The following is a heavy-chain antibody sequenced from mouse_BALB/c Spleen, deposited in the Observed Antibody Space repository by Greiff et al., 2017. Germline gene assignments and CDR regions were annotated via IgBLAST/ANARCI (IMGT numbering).Heavy chain of an antibody. CDR3: AGSTMITTGFAY. D-gene: IGHD2-4*01. Sequence: EVKLLESGPGLVKPSQSLSLTCTVTGYSITSDYAWNWIRQFPGNKLEWMGYISYSGSTSYNPSLKSRISITRDTSKNQFFLQLNSVTTEDTATYYCAGSTMITTGFAYWGQGTLVTVSA. CDR1: GYSITSDYA. V-gene: IGHV3-2*02. CDR2: ISYSGST. J-gene: IGHJ3*01.